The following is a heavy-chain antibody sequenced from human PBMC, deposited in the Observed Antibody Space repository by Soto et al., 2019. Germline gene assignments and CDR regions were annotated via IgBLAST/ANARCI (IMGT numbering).Heavy chain of an antibody. CDR3: ARGDSSGWYVSFDY. CDR1: GGTFSSYT. J-gene: IGHJ4*02. D-gene: IGHD6-19*01. CDR2: IIPILGIA. V-gene: IGHV1-69*02. Sequence: QVQLVQSGAEVKKSGSSVKVSCKASGGTFSSYTISWVRQAPGQGLEWMGRIIPILGIANYAQKFQGRVTITADKSTSTAYMELSSLRSEDTAVYYCARGDSSGWYVSFDYWGQGTLVTVSS.